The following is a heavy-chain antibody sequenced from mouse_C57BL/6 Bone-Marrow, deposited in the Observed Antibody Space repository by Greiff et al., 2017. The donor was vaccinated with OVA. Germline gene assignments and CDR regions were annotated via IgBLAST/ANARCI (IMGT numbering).Heavy chain of an antibody. CDR1: GFNFKDAY. CDR3: TTGITTVVAFNYFDY. CDR2: IDPANGDT. V-gene: IGHV14-4*01. D-gene: IGHD1-1*01. Sequence: EVKLVESGAELVRPWASVKLACTASGFNFKDAYMHWVKQRPEQGLDWIGWIDPANGDTEYASKFQGKATITADTSSNTAYLQLSSLTSEDTAVYYCTTGITTVVAFNYFDYWGQGTTLTVTS. J-gene: IGHJ2*01.